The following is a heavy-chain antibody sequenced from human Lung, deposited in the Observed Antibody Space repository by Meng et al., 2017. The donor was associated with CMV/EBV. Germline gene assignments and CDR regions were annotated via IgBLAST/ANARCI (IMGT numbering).Heavy chain of an antibody. Sequence: ASVKVSCKASGYTFSNYGISWVRQAPGQGLEWMGWIAAYNGNTNFAQNFQSRVTLTTDTSTSTAYMELRSLTSDDTAMYYCATDSRSSHSGSYYYFDNWGQGTLVTVSS. CDR2: IAAYNGNT. D-gene: IGHD1-26*01. J-gene: IGHJ4*02. CDR3: ATDSRSSHSGSYYYFDN. CDR1: GYTFSNYG. V-gene: IGHV1-18*01.